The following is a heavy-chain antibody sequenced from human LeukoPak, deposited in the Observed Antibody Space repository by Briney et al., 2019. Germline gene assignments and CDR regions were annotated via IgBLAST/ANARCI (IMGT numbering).Heavy chain of an antibody. Sequence: PGGSLRLSCAASGFTFSSYAMHWVRQAPGKGLEWVAVISYDGSNKYYADSVKGRFTISRDNSKNTLYLQMNSLRAENTAVYYCARDRRTYSSSWYGGMDVWGQGTTVTVSS. CDR2: ISYDGSNK. D-gene: IGHD6-13*01. V-gene: IGHV3-30*04. CDR3: ARDRRTYSSSWYGGMDV. J-gene: IGHJ6*02. CDR1: GFTFSSYA.